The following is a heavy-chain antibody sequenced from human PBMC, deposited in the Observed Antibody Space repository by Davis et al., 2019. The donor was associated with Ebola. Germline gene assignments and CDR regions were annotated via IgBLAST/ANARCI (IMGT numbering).Heavy chain of an antibody. D-gene: IGHD5-18*01. CDR1: GFTFGAYW. CDR3: GYSYGKLQPLDF. CDR2: IKGDGSER. V-gene: IGHV3-7*03. Sequence: PGGSLRLSCAASGFTFGAYWMTWVRQAPGKGLEWVANIKGDGSERYYVDSVKGRFTISRDNARSSVDLQLSSLRVDDTAVYYCGYSYGKLQPLDFGGQGTLVTVSS. J-gene: IGHJ4*02.